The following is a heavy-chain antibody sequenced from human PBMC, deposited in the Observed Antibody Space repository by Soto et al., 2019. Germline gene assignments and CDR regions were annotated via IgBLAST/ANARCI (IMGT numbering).Heavy chain of an antibody. J-gene: IGHJ6*02. CDR1: GDTFTKYS. CDR3: ARPLRDRNFYHGSAV. V-gene: IGHV1-69*13. Sequence: SVKVSCKASGDTFTKYSISWGRQAPGQGLECLGGIIPIFGTPNYAQKFQGRVTISADESTTTAYLELSSLRSADTAVYFCARPLRDRNFYHGSAVWGQGTTVTVSS. D-gene: IGHD3-22*01. CDR2: IIPIFGTP.